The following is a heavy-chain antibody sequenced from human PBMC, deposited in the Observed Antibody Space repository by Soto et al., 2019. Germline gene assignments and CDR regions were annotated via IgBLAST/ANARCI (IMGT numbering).Heavy chain of an antibody. Sequence: QVQLQESGPGLVKPSETPSLTCTVSGDSINSGNYYWSWIRQSPGQRLQWLGYVFYTGSTNHNPSLTGRVTFSVGMSRKQFSMRLTSVPAADTGVYYGARETRSLEAAYHYYGLDVWGQGTTVTVSS. CDR1: GDSINSGNYY. J-gene: IGHJ6*02. V-gene: IGHV4-61*01. D-gene: IGHD2-15*01. CDR3: ARETRSLEAAYHYYGLDV. CDR2: VFYTGST.